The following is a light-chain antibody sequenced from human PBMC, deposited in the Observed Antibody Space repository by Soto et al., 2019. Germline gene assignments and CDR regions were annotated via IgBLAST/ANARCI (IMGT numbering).Light chain of an antibody. CDR3: QKYNSALWT. CDR1: QGISNY. Sequence: DIQMTQSPSSLSASVGDRVTITCRASQGISNYLAWYQQKPWKVPKLLIYAASTLQSGVPSRFSGSGSGTDFTLTISSLQPEDGATYYCQKYNSALWTFGQGTKVEIK. V-gene: IGKV1-27*01. J-gene: IGKJ1*01. CDR2: AAS.